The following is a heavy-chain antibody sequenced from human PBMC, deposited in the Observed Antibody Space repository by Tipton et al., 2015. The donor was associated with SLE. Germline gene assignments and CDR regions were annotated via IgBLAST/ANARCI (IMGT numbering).Heavy chain of an antibody. CDR1: GFSFSSFA. CDR3: AKDALRFRTQSYFDY. D-gene: IGHD3-3*01. V-gene: IGHV3-9*01. Sequence: SLRLSCAASGFSFSSFAMGWVRQAPGKGLEWVSGISWTGDNIGYADSVKGRFTISRDTAKSSLYLQMNSLRAEDTALYFCAKDALRFRTQSYFDYWGQGTLVTVSS. CDR2: ISWTGDNI. J-gene: IGHJ4*02.